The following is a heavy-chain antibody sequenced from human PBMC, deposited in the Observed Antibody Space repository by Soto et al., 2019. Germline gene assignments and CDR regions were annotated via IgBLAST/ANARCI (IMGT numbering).Heavy chain of an antibody. D-gene: IGHD3-3*01. CDR1: GFTFSSYG. CDR3: AKGFSTYDFWSGYPRDYYYYGMDV. Sequence: GSLRLSCAASGFTFSSYGMHWVRQAPGKGLEWVAVISYDGSNKYYADSVKGRFTISRDNSKNTLYLQMNSLRAEDTAVYYCAKGFSTYDFWSGYPRDYYYYGMDVWGQGTTVTVSS. CDR2: ISYDGSNK. J-gene: IGHJ6*02. V-gene: IGHV3-30*18.